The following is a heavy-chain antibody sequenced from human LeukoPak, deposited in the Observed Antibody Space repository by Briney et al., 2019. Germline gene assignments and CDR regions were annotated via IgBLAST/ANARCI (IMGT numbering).Heavy chain of an antibody. V-gene: IGHV3-23*01. CDR1: GFTFSSYT. CDR3: AKDSSRSSSVRAFDY. CDR2: ISGSGGST. J-gene: IGHJ4*02. D-gene: IGHD6-13*01. Sequence: PGGSLRLSCAASGFTFSSYTMSWVCQAPGRGLEWVSAISGSGGSTYYADSVKGRFTISRDNSKNTLYLQMNSLRAEDTAVYYCAKDSSRSSSVRAFDYWGQGTLVTVSS.